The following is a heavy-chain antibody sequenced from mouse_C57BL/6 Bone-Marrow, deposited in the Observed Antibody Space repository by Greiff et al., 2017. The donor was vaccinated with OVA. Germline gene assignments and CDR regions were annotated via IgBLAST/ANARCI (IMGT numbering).Heavy chain of an antibody. CDR1: GYTFTSYW. CDR2: IYPSDSET. J-gene: IGHJ4*01. CDR3: ARKGVGAMDY. V-gene: IGHV1-61*01. Sequence: QVQLQQPGAELVRPGSSVKLSCKASGYTFTSYWMDWVKQRPGQGLEWIGNIYPSDSETHYNQKFKDKATLTVDKSSSTAYMQLSSLTSEDSAVYYCARKGVGAMDYWGQGTSVTVSS.